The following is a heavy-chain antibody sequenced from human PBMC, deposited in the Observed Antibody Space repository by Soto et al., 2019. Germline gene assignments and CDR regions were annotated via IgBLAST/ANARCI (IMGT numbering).Heavy chain of an antibody. CDR2: IIPIFGTA. V-gene: IGHV1-69*12. Sequence: QVQLVQSGAEVKKPGSSVKVSCKASGGTFSSYAISWVRQAPGQGLEWMGGIIPIFGTANYAQKFQGRVTITADESTSTDYMEVSSLRSEDTAVYYCARDTAMVTGRNWFDPWGQGTLVTVSS. J-gene: IGHJ5*02. D-gene: IGHD5-18*01. CDR3: ARDTAMVTGRNWFDP. CDR1: GGTFSSYA.